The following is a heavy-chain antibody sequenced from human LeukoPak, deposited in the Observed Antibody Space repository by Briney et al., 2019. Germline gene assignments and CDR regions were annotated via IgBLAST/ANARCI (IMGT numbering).Heavy chain of an antibody. CDR1: GGSISSGNYY. Sequence: SETLSLTCTVSGGSISSGNYYWSWIRQPPGKGLEWIGYVYYNGNTYYNPSLKRRVTISVDTSKNQFSLKLTSVTAADTAVYYCARDHGFASGTYNGMDVWGQGTTVTVSS. CDR3: ARDHGFASGTYNGMDV. D-gene: IGHD3-10*01. V-gene: IGHV4-30-4*01. CDR2: VYYNGNT. J-gene: IGHJ6*01.